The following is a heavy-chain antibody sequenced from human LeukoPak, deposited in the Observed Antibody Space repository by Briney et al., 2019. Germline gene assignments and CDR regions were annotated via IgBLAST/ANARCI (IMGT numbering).Heavy chain of an antibody. CDR2: INQDGSEK. CDR1: GFTISNYY. V-gene: IGHV3-7*01. D-gene: IGHD3-3*01. Sequence: GGSLRLSCAASGFTISNYYMSWVRQAPGKGLEWVANINQDGSEKNYVDSVKGRFTISRDNAKNSLYLQMNSLRAEDTALYYCLSEYYDFWSGSNWGQGTLVTVSS. J-gene: IGHJ4*02. CDR3: LSEYYDFWSGSN.